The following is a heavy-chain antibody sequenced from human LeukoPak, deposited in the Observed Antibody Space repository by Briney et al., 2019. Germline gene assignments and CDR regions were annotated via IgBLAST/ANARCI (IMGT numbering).Heavy chain of an antibody. CDR1: GGSISSSSYY. D-gene: IGHD3-9*01. CDR2: IYTSGST. V-gene: IGHV4-61*02. Sequence: SETLSLTCTVSGGSISSSSYYWGWIRQPAGKGLEWIGRIYTSGSTNYNPSLKSRVTMSVDTSKNQFSLKLSSVTAADTAVYYCARDRGYYDILTGPFDYWGQGTLVTVSS. J-gene: IGHJ4*02. CDR3: ARDRGYYDILTGPFDY.